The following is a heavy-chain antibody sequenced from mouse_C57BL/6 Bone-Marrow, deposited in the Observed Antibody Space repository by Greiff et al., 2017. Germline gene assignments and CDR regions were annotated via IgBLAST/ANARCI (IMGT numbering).Heavy chain of an antibody. V-gene: IGHV1-87*01. CDR3: AEDSAVYYCAWAVVQRGYAMDY. CDR1: YTFSRRVH. D-gene: IGHD1-1*01. J-gene: IGHJ4*01. Sequence: VTLQESGPELARPWASVKISCQAFYTFSRRVHFAIRDTNYWMQWVKQRPGQGLEGIGAIYPGNGDTSYNQKFKGKATLTADKSSRTAYMPLSSLTAEDSAVYYCAWAVVQRGYAMDYWGRGTSVTVSS. CDR2: GQGLEGIG.